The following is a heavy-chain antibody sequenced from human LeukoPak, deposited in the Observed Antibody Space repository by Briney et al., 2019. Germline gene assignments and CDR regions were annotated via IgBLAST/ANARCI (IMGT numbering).Heavy chain of an antibody. V-gene: IGHV1-69*13. Sequence: SVKVSCKASGGTFSSYAISWVRQAPGQGLEWMGGIIPIFGTANYAQKFQGRDTITADESTSTAYMELSSLRSEDTAVYYCARGPSITMVRGGQWYYYMDVWGKGTTVTISS. CDR2: IIPIFGTA. CDR3: ARGPSITMVRGGQWYYYMDV. D-gene: IGHD3-10*01. CDR1: GGTFSSYA. J-gene: IGHJ6*03.